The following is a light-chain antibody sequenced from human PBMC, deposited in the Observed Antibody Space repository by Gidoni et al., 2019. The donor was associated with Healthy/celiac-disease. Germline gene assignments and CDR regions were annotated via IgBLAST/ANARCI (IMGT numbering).Light chain of an antibody. V-gene: IGKV3-15*01. Sequence: EIVMTQSPATLPVSPGERATLSCRASQSVSSNLAWYQQKPGQAPRLLIYGASTRATGIPARVSGSGSGTEFTLTISSLQSEDFAVYYCQQYNNWPPVFTFGPGTKVDIK. J-gene: IGKJ3*01. CDR3: QQYNNWPPVFT. CDR2: GAS. CDR1: QSVSSN.